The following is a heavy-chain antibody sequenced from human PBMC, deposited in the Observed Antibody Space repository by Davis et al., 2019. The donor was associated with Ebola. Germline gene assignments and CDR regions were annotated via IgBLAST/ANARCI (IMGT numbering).Heavy chain of an antibody. Sequence: GESLKISCAASGFTFSSYGMHWVRQAPGKGLEWVAVIWYDGSNKYYADSVKGRFTISRDNSKNTLYLQMNSLRAEDTAVYYCARGGYSSGWYGPIDYWGQGTLVTVSS. CDR1: GFTFSSYG. CDR3: ARGGYSSGWYGPIDY. J-gene: IGHJ4*02. V-gene: IGHV3-33*01. CDR2: IWYDGSNK. D-gene: IGHD6-19*01.